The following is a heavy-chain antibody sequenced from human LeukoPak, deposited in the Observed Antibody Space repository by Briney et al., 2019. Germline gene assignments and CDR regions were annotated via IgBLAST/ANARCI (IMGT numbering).Heavy chain of an antibody. D-gene: IGHD3-22*01. CDR1: GFTFSSYA. Sequence: GGSLRLSCAASGFTFSSYAMSWVRQAPGEGLEWVSGVSGSGDNTYYADSVKGRFTISRDNSKNTLYVQVNSLGTEDTAAYYCAKGSYYDSSGSFYFDYWGQGTLVTVSS. CDR3: AKGSYYDSSGSFYFDY. CDR2: VSGSGDNT. V-gene: IGHV3-23*01. J-gene: IGHJ4*02.